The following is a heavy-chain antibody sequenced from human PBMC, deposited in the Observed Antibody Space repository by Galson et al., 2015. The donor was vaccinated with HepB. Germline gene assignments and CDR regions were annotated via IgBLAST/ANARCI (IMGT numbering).Heavy chain of an antibody. Sequence: SLRLSCAASGFTFSSYAMHWVRQAPGKGLEWVAVISYDGSNKYYADSVKGRFTISRDNSKNTLYLQMNSLRAEDTAVYYCARRGYCSGGSCYTVYYYYYGMDVWGQGTTVTVSS. CDR2: ISYDGSNK. CDR3: ARRGYCSGGSCYTVYYYYYGMDV. V-gene: IGHV3-30-3*01. CDR1: GFTFSSYA. D-gene: IGHD2-15*01. J-gene: IGHJ6*02.